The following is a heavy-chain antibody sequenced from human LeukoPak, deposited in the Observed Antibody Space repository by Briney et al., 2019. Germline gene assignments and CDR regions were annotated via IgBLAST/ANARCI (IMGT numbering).Heavy chain of an antibody. V-gene: IGHV3-30*02. D-gene: IGHD3-9*01. Sequence: GGSLRLSCAASGFTFSSYGMHWVRQAPGKGLEWVAFIRYDGSNKYYADSVKGRFTISRDNSKNTLYLQMNSLRAEDTAVYYCAKITHYDILTGLYAFDYWGQGTLVTVSS. CDR1: GFTFSSYG. J-gene: IGHJ4*02. CDR3: AKITHYDILTGLYAFDY. CDR2: IRYDGSNK.